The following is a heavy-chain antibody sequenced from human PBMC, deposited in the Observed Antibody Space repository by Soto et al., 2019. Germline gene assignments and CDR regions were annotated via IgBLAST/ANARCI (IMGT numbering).Heavy chain of an antibody. CDR3: ARDRLCVVVPAAMYNWFDP. D-gene: IGHD2-2*01. Sequence: ASVKVSCKASGYTFTSYGISWVRQAPGQGLEWMGWISAYNGNTNYAQKLQGRVTMTTDTSTSTAYMELRSLRSDDTAVYYCARDRLCVVVPAAMYNWFDPWGQGTLVTVSS. J-gene: IGHJ5*02. CDR2: ISAYNGNT. V-gene: IGHV1-18*01. CDR1: GYTFTSYG.